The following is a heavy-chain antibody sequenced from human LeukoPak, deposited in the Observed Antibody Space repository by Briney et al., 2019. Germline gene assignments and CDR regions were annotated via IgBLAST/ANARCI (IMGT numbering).Heavy chain of an antibody. CDR2: IYTSGST. J-gene: IGHJ6*03. V-gene: IGHV4-4*09. CDR3: SRSGPYYYMDV. Sequence: SETLSLTCTVSGGSMSSFYWSWIRQPPGKGLEWIGDIYTSGSTSYNPSFRSRVTISVDTSEKKFSLKLTSVTAADTAVYYCSRSGPYYYMDVWGKGTTVTVSS. CDR1: GGSMSSFY.